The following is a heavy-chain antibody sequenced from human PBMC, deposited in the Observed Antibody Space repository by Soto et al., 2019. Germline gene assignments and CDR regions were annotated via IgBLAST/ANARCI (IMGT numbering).Heavy chain of an antibody. CDR3: ARDFERSAIGP. D-gene: IGHD3-9*01. J-gene: IGHJ5*02. V-gene: IGHV4-31*11. CDR2: IAYSGDT. Sequence: QVHLQQSGPGLVKASETLSLSCVVSGAYSSGADSYGFWILKPPGQGLEWIGYIAYSGDTYYNPSLRRRVTISADRSENKFSLTLKSVTAADTAVYFCARDFERSAIGPWGQGTSVTVSS. CDR1: GAYSSGADSY.